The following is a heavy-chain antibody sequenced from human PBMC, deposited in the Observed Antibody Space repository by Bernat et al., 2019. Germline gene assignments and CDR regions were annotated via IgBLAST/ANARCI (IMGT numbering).Heavy chain of an antibody. CDR1: GFTVSSNY. J-gene: IGHJ2*01. D-gene: IGHD3-10*01. V-gene: IGHV3-53*01. CDR3: GGGWGSYSNWYFDL. CDR2: IYSGGST. Sequence: EVQLVESGGGLIQPGGSLRLSCAASGFTVSSNYMSWVRQAPGKGLEWVSVIYSGGSTYYADAVKGRCAISGDNSKNARYLQRNGGGAEDTAVYYGGGGWGSYSNWYFDLWGRGTLVTVSS.